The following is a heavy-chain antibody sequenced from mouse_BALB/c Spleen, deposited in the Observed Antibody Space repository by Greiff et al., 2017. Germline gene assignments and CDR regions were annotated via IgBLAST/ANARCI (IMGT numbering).Heavy chain of an antibody. CDR3: ARPYDGYFAY. CDR2: ISSGGSYT. D-gene: IGHD2-3*01. CDR1: GFTFSSYA. Sequence: EVKLVESGGGLVKPGGSLKLSCAASGFTFSSYAMSWVRQTPEKRLEWVATISSGGSYTYYPDSVKGRFTISRDNAKNTLYLQMSSLRSEDTAMYYCARPYDGYFAYWGQGTLVTVSA. V-gene: IGHV5-9-3*01. J-gene: IGHJ3*01.